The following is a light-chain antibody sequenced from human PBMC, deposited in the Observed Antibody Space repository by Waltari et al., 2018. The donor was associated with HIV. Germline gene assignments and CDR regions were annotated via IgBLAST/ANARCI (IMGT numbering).Light chain of an antibody. CDR2: GAS. Sequence: EIVMTQSPVTLSMSPGERATLSCRASQSVSSNLAWYQQKPGQAPRLLIYGASTRATGYPARFSGWGSGTEFTLTISSLQSEDFAVYYCQQYNNWPRTFGQGTKLEIK. V-gene: IGKV3-15*01. J-gene: IGKJ2*01. CDR3: QQYNNWPRT. CDR1: QSVSSN.